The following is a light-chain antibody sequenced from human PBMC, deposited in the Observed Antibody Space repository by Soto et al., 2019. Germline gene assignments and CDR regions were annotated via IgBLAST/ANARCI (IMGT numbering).Light chain of an antibody. CDR3: LQYGSSHT. CDR1: QSVSSTY. V-gene: IGKV3-20*01. CDR2: GAS. J-gene: IGKJ2*01. Sequence: EIVLTQSPGTLSLSPGERATLSCRASQSVSSTYIAWYQQKPGQAPRLLIYGASTRATGIPDRFSGSGSGTDFSLTISRLEPEDFAVYYCLQYGSSHTFGQGTKLEIK.